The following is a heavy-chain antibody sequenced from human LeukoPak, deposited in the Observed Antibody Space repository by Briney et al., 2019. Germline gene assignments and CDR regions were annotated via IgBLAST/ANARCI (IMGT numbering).Heavy chain of an antibody. V-gene: IGHV5-51*01. D-gene: IGHD4-23*01. CDR1: GYTFTNYW. J-gene: IGHJ4*02. CDR3: ARRGYSGNFPDY. CDR2: VYPGDSDT. Sequence: RGESPKISCQGSGYTFTNYWIAWVRQMPGEGLEWMGIVYPGDSDTRYSPSFQGQVTISADKSISTAYLQWSSLQASDTAMYYCARRGYSGNFPDYWGRGTLVTVSS.